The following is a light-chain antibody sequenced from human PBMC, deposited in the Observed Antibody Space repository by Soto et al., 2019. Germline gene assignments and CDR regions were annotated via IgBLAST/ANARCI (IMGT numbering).Light chain of an antibody. Sequence: EIVLTQSPGTLSLSPGERATLSCRASQSVSSSYLAWYQQKPGQAPSLLIYCESSRATGIPDRCSGSESGTDCTSTISRLEPDYLAVYYCKQYGSSLTVGQGPKVEIK. V-gene: IGKV3-20*01. CDR2: CES. CDR1: QSVSSSY. CDR3: KQYGSSLT. J-gene: IGKJ1*01.